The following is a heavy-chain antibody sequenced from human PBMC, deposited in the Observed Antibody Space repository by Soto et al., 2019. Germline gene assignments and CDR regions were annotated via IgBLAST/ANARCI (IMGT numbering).Heavy chain of an antibody. J-gene: IGHJ3*02. V-gene: IGHV3-30*18. CDR1: GFTFSSYG. CDR3: AKDIGGGELRADAFDI. CDR2: ISYDGSNK. Sequence: QVQLVESGGVVVQPGRSLRLSCAASGFTFSSYGMHWVRQAPGKGLEWVAVISYDGSNKYYADSVKGRFTISRDNSKNTLYLQMNSLRDEDTAVYYCAKDIGGGELRADAFDIWGQGTMVTVSS. D-gene: IGHD2-21*01.